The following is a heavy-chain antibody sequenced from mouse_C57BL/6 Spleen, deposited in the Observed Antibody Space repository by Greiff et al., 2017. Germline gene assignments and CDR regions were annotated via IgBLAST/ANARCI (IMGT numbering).Heavy chain of an antibody. CDR3: ARSGQLNFDY. J-gene: IGHJ2*01. D-gene: IGHD3-2*02. Sequence: EVQLQQSGPELVKPGASVKISCKASGYTFTDYYMNWVKQSHGKSLEWIGDINPNNGGTSYNQKFKGKATLTVDKSSSTAYMELRSLTSEDSAVYYCARSGQLNFDYWGQGTTLTVSS. CDR1: GYTFTDYY. V-gene: IGHV1-26*01. CDR2: INPNNGGT.